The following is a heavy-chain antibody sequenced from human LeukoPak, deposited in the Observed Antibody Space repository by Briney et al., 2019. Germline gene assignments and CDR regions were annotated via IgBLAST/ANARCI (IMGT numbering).Heavy chain of an antibody. CDR2: IYNSGST. D-gene: IGHD6-13*01. Sequence: PSETLSLTCTVSGGSISSYYWSWIQQPPGKGLEWVGYIYNSGSTNYNPSLKSRVTISLGTSKNQFSLKLSSVTAADTAVYYCARIGSSSWYSFDYWGQGTLVTVSS. J-gene: IGHJ4*02. V-gene: IGHV4-59*08. CDR3: ARIGSSSWYSFDY. CDR1: GGSISSYY.